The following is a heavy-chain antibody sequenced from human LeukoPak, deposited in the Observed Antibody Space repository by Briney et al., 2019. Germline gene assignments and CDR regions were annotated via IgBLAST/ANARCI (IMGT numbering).Heavy chain of an antibody. J-gene: IGHJ4*02. V-gene: IGHV4-39*07. CDR2: IYYSGST. CDR3: ARRQADYYNSSGYYYGY. Sequence: SETLSLTCTVSGGSISSSSYYWGWIRQPPGKGLEWIGSIYYSGSTYYNPSLKSRVTISVDTSKNQFSLKLSSVTAADTAVYYCARRQADYYNSSGYYYGYWGRGTLVTVSS. D-gene: IGHD3-22*01. CDR1: GGSISSSSYY.